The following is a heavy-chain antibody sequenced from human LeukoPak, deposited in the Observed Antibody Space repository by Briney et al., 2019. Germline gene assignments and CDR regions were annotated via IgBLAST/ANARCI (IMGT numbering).Heavy chain of an antibody. Sequence: GGSLRLSCAASGFTFRSYSMNWVRQAPGKGLEWVSVIYSGGSTYYADSVKGRFTISRDNFKNTLYLQMNSLRAEDTAVYYCTRDASDIVAVPAAVGPFDLWGQGTLVTVSS. CDR3: TRDASDIVAVPAAVGPFDL. CDR1: GFTFRSYS. D-gene: IGHD2-2*01. CDR2: IYSGGST. V-gene: IGHV3-66*01. J-gene: IGHJ4*02.